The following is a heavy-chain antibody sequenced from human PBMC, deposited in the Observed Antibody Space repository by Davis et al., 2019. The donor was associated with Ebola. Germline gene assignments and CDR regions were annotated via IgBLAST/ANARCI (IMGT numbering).Heavy chain of an antibody. D-gene: IGHD6-19*01. CDR3: ARVFTAKLGHSSGWSLADY. CDR1: GFTFSNYD. CDR2: ISSNGATT. Sequence: PGGSLRLSCAASGFTFSNYDMTWVRQAPGKGLDWVSRISSNGATTYYADSVRGRFTISRDNSRNTLYLQMNSLRAEDTAVYYCARVFTAKLGHSSGWSLADYWGQGTLVTVSS. J-gene: IGHJ4*02. V-gene: IGHV3-23*01.